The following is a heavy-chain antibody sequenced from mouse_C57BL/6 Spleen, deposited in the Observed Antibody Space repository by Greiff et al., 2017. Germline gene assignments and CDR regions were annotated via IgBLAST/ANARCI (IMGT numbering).Heavy chain of an antibody. Sequence: QVQLQQSGAELVKPGASVKLSCKASGYTFTEYTIHWVKQRSGQGLGWIGWFYPGSGSIKYNEKFKDKATLTADKSSSTVYMEISRLTSEDSAGYFCARHDGFYCGSSSYALDYWGQGTSVTVSS. V-gene: IGHV1-62-2*01. CDR2: FYPGSGSI. CDR1: GYTFTEYT. D-gene: IGHD1-1*01. CDR3: ARHDGFYCGSSSYALDY. J-gene: IGHJ4*01.